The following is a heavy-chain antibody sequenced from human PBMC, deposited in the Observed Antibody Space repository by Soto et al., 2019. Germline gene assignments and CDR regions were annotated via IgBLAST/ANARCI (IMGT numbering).Heavy chain of an antibody. CDR3: ARDSRTPSGGMDV. J-gene: IGHJ6*02. V-gene: IGHV4-59*12. Sequence: SETLSLTCSVSGGSISNYYGSWIRQPPGKGLEWIGAVYYSGSTYYNPSLKSRIIISVDMSKNQFSLSLRSVTAADTAVHYCARDSRTPSGGMDVWGQGTTVTVSS. CDR2: VYYSGST. CDR1: GGSISNYY.